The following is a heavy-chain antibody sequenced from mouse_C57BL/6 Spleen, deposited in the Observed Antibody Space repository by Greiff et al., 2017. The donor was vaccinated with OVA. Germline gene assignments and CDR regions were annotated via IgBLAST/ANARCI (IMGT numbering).Heavy chain of an antibody. D-gene: IGHD1-1*01. CDR2: ISDGGSYT. Sequence: EVHLVESGGGLVKPGGSLKLSCAASGFTFSSYAMSWVRQTPEKRLEWVATISDGGSYTYYPDNVKGRFTISRDNAKNHLYLQMSHLKSEDTARYYCARDRGTVVATGFDVWGTGTTGTVSS. CDR1: GFTFSSYA. V-gene: IGHV5-4*01. CDR3: ARDRGTVVATGFDV. J-gene: IGHJ1*03.